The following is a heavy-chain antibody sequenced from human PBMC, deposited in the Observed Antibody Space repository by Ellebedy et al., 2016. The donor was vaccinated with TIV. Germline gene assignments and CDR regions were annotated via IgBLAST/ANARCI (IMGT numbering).Heavy chain of an antibody. CDR3: AKKYQVGVTYFDY. Sequence: GESLKISXVTSGFTFSTSAMNWVRQTPEKGLGWVSIISARGDYTYYVDSVKGRFTISRDNSKNTLYLHMNSLRAADTAIYYCAKKYQVGVTYFDYWGQGTLVTVSS. CDR1: GFTFSTSA. CDR2: ISARGDYT. V-gene: IGHV3-23*01. D-gene: IGHD1-26*01. J-gene: IGHJ4*02.